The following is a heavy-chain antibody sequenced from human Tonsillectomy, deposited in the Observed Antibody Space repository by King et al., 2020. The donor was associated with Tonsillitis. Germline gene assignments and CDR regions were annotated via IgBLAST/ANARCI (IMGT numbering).Heavy chain of an antibody. CDR2: MDYSGST. Sequence: LQLQESGPGVVKPSETLALTCTVSGGSISRGSYYWGWIRQPPGKWLEWSGRMDYSGSTYYNPSLKSRGTISVDTSTNHFSLKLSSVTAADTAGYYCARQDPDDYWGQGTLVTVSS. V-gene: IGHV4-39*01. CDR1: GGSISRGSYY. J-gene: IGHJ4*02. CDR3: ARQDPDDY.